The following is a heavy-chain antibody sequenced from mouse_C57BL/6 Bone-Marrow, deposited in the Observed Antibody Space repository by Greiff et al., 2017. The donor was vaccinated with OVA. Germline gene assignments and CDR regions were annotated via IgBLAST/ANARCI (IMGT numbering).Heavy chain of an antibody. J-gene: IGHJ3*01. CDR2: ISPGSGGT. V-gene: IGHV1-55*01. D-gene: IGHD2-3*01. Sequence: QVQLQQPGAELVKPGASVKMSCKASGYTFTSYWITWVKQRPGQGLEWIGEISPGSGGTNYNEKFQSKATLTVDTSSSTAYMQLSSLTSEDSAVYYCAREGDGYYVWFAYWGQGTLVTVSA. CDR3: AREGDGYYVWFAY. CDR1: GYTFTSYW.